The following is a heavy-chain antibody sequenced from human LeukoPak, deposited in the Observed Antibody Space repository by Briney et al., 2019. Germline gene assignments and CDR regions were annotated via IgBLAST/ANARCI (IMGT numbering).Heavy chain of an antibody. CDR1: GFIFSSYA. CDR2: ISYDGSNQ. V-gene: IGHV3-30-3*01. Sequence: PGGSLRLSCAASGFIFSSYAIHWVRQAPGKGLEWVAFISYDGSNQYYADSVKGRFTVSRDHSKNTLYLQMNGLRTEDTAVYYCARDVALAGYHFDYWGQGTLVTVSS. CDR3: ARDVALAGYHFDY. J-gene: IGHJ4*02. D-gene: IGHD6-19*01.